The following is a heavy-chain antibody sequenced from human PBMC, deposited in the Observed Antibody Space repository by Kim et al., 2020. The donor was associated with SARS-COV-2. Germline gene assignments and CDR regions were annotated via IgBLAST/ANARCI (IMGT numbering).Heavy chain of an antibody. Sequence: ASVKVSCKASGYTFTGYDMNWVRQATGQGLEWMGWINPNSGNTDYAQKFQGRVTMTRDTSISTAYMELSSLRSEDTAVYYCARDLEYSSAAGRDYWGQGTLGTVSS. J-gene: IGHJ4*02. D-gene: IGHD6-6*01. V-gene: IGHV1-8*02. CDR3: ARDLEYSSAAGRDY. CDR1: GYTFTGYD. CDR2: INPNSGNT.